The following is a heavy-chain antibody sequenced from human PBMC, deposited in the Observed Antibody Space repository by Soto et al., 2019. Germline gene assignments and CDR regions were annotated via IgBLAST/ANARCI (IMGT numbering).Heavy chain of an antibody. CDR2: IILALGTP. J-gene: IGHJ5*02. Sequence: QVLLVQSGAEMKQPGSSVSVSCKASGDSFTNYAFTWLRQAPGQGPEWLGGIILALGTPHYSQRFQGRLTITAAESSSTVYMALGSLRLDDTAVYYCGRYCTNTKCRGGYYLDLWGQGTLLTVSS. V-gene: IGHV1-69*01. D-gene: IGHD2-8*01. CDR3: GRYCTNTKCRGGYYLDL. CDR1: GDSFTNYA.